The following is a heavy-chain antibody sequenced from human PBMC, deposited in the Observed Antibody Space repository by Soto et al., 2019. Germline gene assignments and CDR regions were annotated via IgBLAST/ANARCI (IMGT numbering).Heavy chain of an antibody. Sequence: QVQLVQSGAEVRKPGASVKVSCKASGYTFSNYGLSWVRQAPGQGLEWMGWISDYNGNTHYAQKVQGRLIMTTETSTRTAYVELRSLTSCDTAVYFCAREGYYSGSGTYSPPRYYGMDVWGQGTTVTVSS. CDR1: GYTFSNYG. CDR3: AREGYYSGSGTYSPPRYYGMDV. CDR2: ISDYNGNT. J-gene: IGHJ6*02. D-gene: IGHD3-10*01. V-gene: IGHV1-18*01.